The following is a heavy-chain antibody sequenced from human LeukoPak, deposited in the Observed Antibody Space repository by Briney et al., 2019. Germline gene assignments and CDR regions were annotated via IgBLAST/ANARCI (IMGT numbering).Heavy chain of an antibody. D-gene: IGHD6-6*01. CDR3: ARDNGIAARPSYVAY. V-gene: IGHV3-7*01. J-gene: IGHJ4*02. Sequence: GGSLRLSCAASGFTFSSYWMSWVRQAPGKGLEWVANIKQDGSEKYYVDSVKGRLTISRDNAKNSLYLQMNSLRAEDTAVYYCARDNGIAARPSYVAYWGQGTLVTVSS. CDR2: IKQDGSEK. CDR1: GFTFSSYW.